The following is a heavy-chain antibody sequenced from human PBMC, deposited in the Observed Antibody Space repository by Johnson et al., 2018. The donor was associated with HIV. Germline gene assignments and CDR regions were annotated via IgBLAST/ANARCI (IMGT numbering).Heavy chain of an antibody. D-gene: IGHD6-6*01. V-gene: IGHV3-33*05. CDR2: ISYDGSNK. Sequence: QVQLVESGGGVVQPGRSLRLSCAASGFTFSYYGIHWVRQAPGKGLEWVAVISYDGSNKYYADSVKGRFTISRDNSKNTLYLQMNSLRAEDTALYFCARDGRGEQLVDQGDAFDIWGQGTMVTVSS. CDR3: ARDGRGEQLVDQGDAFDI. CDR1: GFTFSYYG. J-gene: IGHJ3*02.